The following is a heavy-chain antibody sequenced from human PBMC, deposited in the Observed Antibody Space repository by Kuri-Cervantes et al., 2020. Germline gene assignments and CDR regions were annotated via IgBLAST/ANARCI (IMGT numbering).Heavy chain of an antibody. Sequence: GGSLRLSCSASGFLFSNYAMSWVRLTPGKGLEWVSSSSGSDGSSYYGDSVKGRFSVSRDNSKKTLYLQMSSLRAEDTAVYYCARGRTYYDSSGYYVPLDYWGQGTLVTVSS. CDR2: SSGSDGSS. D-gene: IGHD3-22*01. J-gene: IGHJ4*02. CDR3: ARGRTYYDSSGYYVPLDY. V-gene: IGHV3-23*01. CDR1: GFLFSNYA.